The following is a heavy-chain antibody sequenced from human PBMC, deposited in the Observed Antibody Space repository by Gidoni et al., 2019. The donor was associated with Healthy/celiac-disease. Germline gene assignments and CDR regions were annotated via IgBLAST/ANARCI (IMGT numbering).Heavy chain of an antibody. CDR1: GFTFSSYG. CDR2: IWYDGSNK. D-gene: IGHD6-19*01. CDR3: ARDQGEQWLVNWGVDY. Sequence: QVQLVESGGGVVQPGRSLRPSCAASGFTFSSYGMHWVRQAPGKGLGWVAVIWYDGSNKYYADSVKGRFTISRDNSKNTLYLQMNSLRAEDTAVYYCARDQGEQWLVNWGVDYWGQGTLVTVSS. J-gene: IGHJ4*02. V-gene: IGHV3-33*01.